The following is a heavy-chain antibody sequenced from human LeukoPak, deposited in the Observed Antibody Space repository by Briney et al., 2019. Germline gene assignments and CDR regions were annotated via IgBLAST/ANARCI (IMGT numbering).Heavy chain of an antibody. Sequence: SETLSLTCTVSGGSISSYYWSWIRQPPGKGLEWIGYIYYSGSTNYNPSLKSRVTISVDTSKNQFSLKLSSVTAADTAVYYCASHTARAVDYWGQGTLVTVSS. D-gene: IGHD5-18*01. CDR1: GGSISSYY. CDR3: ASHTARAVDY. CDR2: IYYSGST. V-gene: IGHV4-59*01. J-gene: IGHJ4*02.